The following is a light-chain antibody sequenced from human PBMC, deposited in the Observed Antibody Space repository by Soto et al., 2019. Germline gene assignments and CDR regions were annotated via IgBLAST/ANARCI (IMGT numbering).Light chain of an antibody. V-gene: IGLV2-23*02. Sequence: QSALAQPASVSWSPGQSITISCTGTSSNVGSYKLVSWYQQHPGKAPKLLIFEVNKRPSGVSNRFSGSKSGNTASLTISGLKVEDEADYYCCSSGGSPTYVFGTGTKVTVL. J-gene: IGLJ1*01. CDR3: CSSGGSPTYV. CDR1: SSNVGSYKL. CDR2: EVN.